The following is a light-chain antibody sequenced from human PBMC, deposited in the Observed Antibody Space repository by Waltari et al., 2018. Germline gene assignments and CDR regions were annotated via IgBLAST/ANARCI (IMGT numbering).Light chain of an antibody. J-gene: IGLJ1*01. CDR3: AAWDDSLNAHV. Sequence: QSVLTQPPSESGAPGQRGTISRSGSSSNIGSNAVTWYPQLPGTAPKLLIYSNNQRPSGVPDRFSGSKSGTSASLAISGLQSEDEADYYCAAWDDSLNAHVFGTGTKVTVL. CDR2: SNN. CDR1: SSNIGSNA. V-gene: IGLV1-44*01.